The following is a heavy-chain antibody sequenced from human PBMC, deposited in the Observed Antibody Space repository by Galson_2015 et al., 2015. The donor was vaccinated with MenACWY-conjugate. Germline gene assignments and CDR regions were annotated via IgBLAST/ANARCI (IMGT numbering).Heavy chain of an antibody. Sequence: SLRLSCAASGFSFNFYWIHWVRQSPGKGPVWVARINNDGSSPNYAGSVRGRFSISRDNAMHTLYLQMDSLRAEDTAVYYCVRSDYGDYSFDLRGRGTLVTVAS. V-gene: IGHV3-74*01. D-gene: IGHD4-17*01. CDR3: VRSDYGDYSFDL. CDR1: GFSFNFYW. CDR2: INNDGSSP. J-gene: IGHJ2*01.